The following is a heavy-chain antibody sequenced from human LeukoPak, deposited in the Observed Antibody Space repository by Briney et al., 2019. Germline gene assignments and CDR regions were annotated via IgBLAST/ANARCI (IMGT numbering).Heavy chain of an antibody. Sequence: ASVKVSCKASGYTFTSYGISWVRQAPGQGIEWMGWISAYNGNTNYAQKLQGRVTMTTDTSTSTAYMELRSLRSDDTAVYYCARDPQQLVGATGGGFNFWGQGTLVTVSS. V-gene: IGHV1-18*01. J-gene: IGHJ4*02. CDR2: ISAYNGNT. D-gene: IGHD1-26*01. CDR3: ARDPQQLVGATGGGFNF. CDR1: GYTFTSYG.